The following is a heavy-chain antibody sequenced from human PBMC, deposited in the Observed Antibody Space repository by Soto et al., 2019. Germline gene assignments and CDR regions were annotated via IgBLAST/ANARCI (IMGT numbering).Heavy chain of an antibody. J-gene: IGHJ4*02. Sequence: QVQLQESGPGLVKPLETLSLTCTVSGVSISNNYWSWIRQPPGKGLEWIGYIYYNGNTNYSPSLKSRVTMSVDTSRNQISLKLTTVTAADTAVYYCTRANWYSEYWGQGTLVTVSS. CDR1: GVSISNNY. V-gene: IGHV4-59*01. CDR2: IYYNGNT. CDR3: TRANWYSEY. D-gene: IGHD7-27*01.